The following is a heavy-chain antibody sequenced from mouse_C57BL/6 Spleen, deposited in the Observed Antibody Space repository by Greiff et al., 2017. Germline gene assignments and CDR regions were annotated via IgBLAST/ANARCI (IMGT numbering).Heavy chain of an antibody. CDR1: GFTFSSYG. CDR3: ARSQYYFDY. CDR2: ISSGGSYT. J-gene: IGHJ2*01. Sequence: EVQLVESGGDLVKPGGSLKLSCAASGFTFSSYGMSWVRQTPDKRLEWVATISSGGSYTYYPDSVKGRFTISRDNAKNTLYLQMSSLKSEDTAMYYCARSQYYFDYWGQGTTLTVSS. V-gene: IGHV5-6*01.